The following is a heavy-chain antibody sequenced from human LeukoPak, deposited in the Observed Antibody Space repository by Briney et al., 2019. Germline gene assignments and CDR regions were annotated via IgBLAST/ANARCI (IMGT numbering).Heavy chain of an antibody. Sequence: KAGGSLRPSCAASGFAFSNAWMSWVRQAPGKGLEWVGRIKSKTDGGTTDYAAPVKGRFTISRDDSKNTLYLQMNSLKTEDTAVYYCTTGGYGGQFDYWGQGTLVTVSS. CDR3: TTGGYGGQFDY. CDR2: IKSKTDGGTT. J-gene: IGHJ4*02. CDR1: GFAFSNAW. D-gene: IGHD5-12*01. V-gene: IGHV3-15*01.